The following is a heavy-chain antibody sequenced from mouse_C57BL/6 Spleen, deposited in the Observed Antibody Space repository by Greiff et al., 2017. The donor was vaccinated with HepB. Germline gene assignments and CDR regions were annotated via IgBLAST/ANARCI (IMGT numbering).Heavy chain of an antibody. V-gene: IGHV1-82*01. J-gene: IGHJ2*01. CDR3: ARRGELTGDY. Sequence: QVQLQQSGPELVKPGASVKISCKASGYAFSSSWMNWVKQRPGKGLEWIGRIYPGDGDTNYNGKFKGKATLTADKSSSTAYMQLSSLTSEDSAVYFCARRGELTGDYWGQGTTLTVSS. CDR1: GYAFSSSW. CDR2: IYPGDGDT.